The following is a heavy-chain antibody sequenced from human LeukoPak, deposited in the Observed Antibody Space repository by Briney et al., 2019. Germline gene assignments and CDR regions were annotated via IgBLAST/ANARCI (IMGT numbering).Heavy chain of an antibody. V-gene: IGHV3-33*01. CDR1: GFTFSSYG. J-gene: IGHJ3*02. CDR3: AGDRRRGSSPDAFDI. Sequence: GRSLRLSCAASGFTFSSYGMHWVRQAPGKGLEWVAVIWYDGSNKYYADSVKGRFTISRDNSKNTLYLQMNSLRAEDTAVYYCAGDRRRGSSPDAFDIWGQGTMVTVSS. CDR2: IWYDGSNK. D-gene: IGHD3-10*01.